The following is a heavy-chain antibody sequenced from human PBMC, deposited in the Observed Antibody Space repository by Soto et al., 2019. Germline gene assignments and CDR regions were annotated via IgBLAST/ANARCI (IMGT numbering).Heavy chain of an antibody. D-gene: IGHD3-10*01. CDR3: AKILPAYLYGGFDY. V-gene: IGHV1-2*02. CDR2: INPNSGGT. J-gene: IGHJ4*02. CDR1: GYTFTGYY. Sequence: QVQLVQSGAEVKKPGASVKVSCKASGYTFTGYYMHWVRQAPGQGLEWMGWINPNSGGTYYAVSVKGRFTISRDNSKNTLYLQMNILRAEDTAVYYCAKILPAYLYGGFDYWGQGTLVTVSS.